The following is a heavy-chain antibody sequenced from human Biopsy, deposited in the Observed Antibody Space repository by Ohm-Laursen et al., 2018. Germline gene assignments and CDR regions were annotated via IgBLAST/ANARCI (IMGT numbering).Heavy chain of an antibody. CDR3: VGGQRGPPIGVTVPGDAFDL. D-gene: IGHD2/OR15-2a*01. V-gene: IGHV1-69*13. Sequence: SVKVSCKASGVAFGTYAFGWVRQAPGQGLEWMGGRIPYFNTIYYARNFQDRAVITADRSARTTDMQLSGLRPDDTAVYYCVGGQRGPPIGVTVPGDAFDLWGPGTMVTVSP. J-gene: IGHJ3*01. CDR2: RIPYFNTI. CDR1: GVAFGTYA.